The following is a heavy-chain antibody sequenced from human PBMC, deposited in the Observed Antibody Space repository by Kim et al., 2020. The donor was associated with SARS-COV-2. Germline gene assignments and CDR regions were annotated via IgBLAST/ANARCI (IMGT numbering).Heavy chain of an antibody. V-gene: IGHV3-15*01. D-gene: IGHD4-4*01. CDR2: IKSNTDGGTT. CDR1: GFTFSNAW. CDR3: TTPLRATGSDY. J-gene: IGHJ4*02. Sequence: GGSLRLSCAASGFTFSNAWMSWVRQAPGKGLEWVGRIKSNTDGGTTDYAAPVKGRFTISRDDSKNTLYLQMNSLKTEDTAVYYCTTPLRATGSDYWGQGTLVTVSS.